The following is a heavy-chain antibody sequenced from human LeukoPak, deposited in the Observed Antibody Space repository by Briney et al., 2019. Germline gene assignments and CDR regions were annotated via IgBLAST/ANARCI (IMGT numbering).Heavy chain of an antibody. D-gene: IGHD3-10*01. J-gene: IGHJ3*02. CDR3: ARVTNSVTMVRGLAFDI. CDR1: GGSISSSSYY. V-gene: IGHV4-39*07. Sequence: SETLSLTCTVSGGSISSSSYYWGWIRQPPGKGLERIGSIYYSGSTYYNPSLKSRVTISVDTSKNQFSLKLSSVTAADTAVYYCARVTNSVTMVRGLAFDIWGQGTMVTVSS. CDR2: IYYSGST.